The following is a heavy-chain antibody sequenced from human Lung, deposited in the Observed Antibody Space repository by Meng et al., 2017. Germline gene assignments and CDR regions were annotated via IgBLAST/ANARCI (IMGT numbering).Heavy chain of an antibody. CDR2: INTDNGDT. Sequence: QVQLVQSGAEVKKQGASVKVSCQASGYSFTTYGMHWLRQAPGQRLEWMGWINTDNGDTHYSQKFQGRVTITRDTSARTAYMELSSLRSEDTAVYFCARDERGGPYYFDYWGQGTLVTVSS. V-gene: IGHV1-3*04. CDR1: GYSFTTYG. J-gene: IGHJ4*02. CDR3: ARDERGGPYYFDY.